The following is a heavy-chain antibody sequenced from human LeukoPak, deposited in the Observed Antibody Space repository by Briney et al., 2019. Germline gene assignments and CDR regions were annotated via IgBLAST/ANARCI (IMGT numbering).Heavy chain of an antibody. CDR1: VYTFTHYY. CDR3: ARAPMIVVVFPPRLDF. D-gene: IGHD3-22*01. CDR2: INPNSGGT. J-gene: IGHJ4*02. V-gene: IGHV1-2*02. Sequence: ASVTVSFMSSVYTFTHYYMHWVGQAPGQGLEGMGGINPNSGGTKYAQKFQGRVTMTSDTSISTAYMELSSLRSDDTAMYYCARAPMIVVVFPPRLDFWGQGTLVTVSS.